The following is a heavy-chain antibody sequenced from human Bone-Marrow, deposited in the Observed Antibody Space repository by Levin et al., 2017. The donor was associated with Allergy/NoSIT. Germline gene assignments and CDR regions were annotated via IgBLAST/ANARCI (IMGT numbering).Heavy chain of an antibody. CDR3: ARGISAAGRFDS. CDR2: IYHSGNA. Sequence: GSLRLSCSVFGGYINSHYWNWIRQPPGKGLEWIAYIYHSGNANYNPSLRDRATISIDRLRNQFSLEMTSVTAADTAVYYCARGISAAGRFDSLGQGTMVIVSS. J-gene: IGHJ4*02. D-gene: IGHD6-13*01. V-gene: IGHV4-59*11. CDR1: GGYINSHY.